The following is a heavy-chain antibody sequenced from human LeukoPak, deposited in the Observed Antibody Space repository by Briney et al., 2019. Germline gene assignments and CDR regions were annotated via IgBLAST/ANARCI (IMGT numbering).Heavy chain of an antibody. CDR2: SYYSGST. Sequence: SETLFLTCTVSGGSISSSSYYWGWIRQPPGKGLEWIGSSYYSGSTYDNPSLKSRVTISVDTSKKQFSLKLSSVTAADTAVYYCARLRDYVWGSYRFVFDYGGQGTLVTVSS. CDR3: ARLRDYVWGSYRFVFDY. CDR1: GGSISSSSYY. J-gene: IGHJ4*02. D-gene: IGHD3-16*02. V-gene: IGHV4-39*01.